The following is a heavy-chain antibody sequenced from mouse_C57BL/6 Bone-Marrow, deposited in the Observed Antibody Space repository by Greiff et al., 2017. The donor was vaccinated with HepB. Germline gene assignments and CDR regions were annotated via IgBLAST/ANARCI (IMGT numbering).Heavy chain of an antibody. D-gene: IGHD2-2*01. V-gene: IGHV5-2*01. CDR1: EYEFPSHD. CDR2: INSDGGST. Sequence: EVQRVESGGGLVQPGESLKLSCESNEYEFPSHDMSWVRKTPEKRLELVAAINSDGGSTYYPDTMERRFIISRDNTKKTLYLQMSSLMSEDTALYYCARDGYDGRDFDYWGQGTTLTVSS. CDR3: ARDGYDGRDFDY. J-gene: IGHJ2*01.